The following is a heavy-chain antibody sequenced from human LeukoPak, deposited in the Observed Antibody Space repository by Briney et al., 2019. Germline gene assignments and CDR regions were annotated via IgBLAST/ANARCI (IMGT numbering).Heavy chain of an antibody. D-gene: IGHD2-15*01. Sequence: KPSETLSLTCAVYGGSFSGYYWSWIRQPPGKGLEWIGEINHSGSTNYNPSLKSRVTISVDTSKNQFSLKLSSVTAADTAVYYCARTKGCSGGSCYGFDPWGQGTLVTVSS. CDR2: INHSGST. V-gene: IGHV4-34*01. CDR1: GGSFSGYY. J-gene: IGHJ5*02. CDR3: ARTKGCSGGSCYGFDP.